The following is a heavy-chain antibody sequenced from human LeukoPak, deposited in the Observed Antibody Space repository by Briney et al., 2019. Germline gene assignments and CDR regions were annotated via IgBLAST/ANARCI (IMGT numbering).Heavy chain of an antibody. CDR1: GFIFSISW. Sequence: GGSLRLSCAPAGFIFSISWMSWVRQAPGKGRERVATIKPDGSAQYYVDSVKGRFTISRDNAKNSLFLQINSLRAEDTAVYYCANGGTYSSGPWGQGTLVTVSS. D-gene: IGHD3-22*01. J-gene: IGHJ5*02. CDR2: IKPDGSAQ. V-gene: IGHV3-7*01. CDR3: ANGGTYSSGP.